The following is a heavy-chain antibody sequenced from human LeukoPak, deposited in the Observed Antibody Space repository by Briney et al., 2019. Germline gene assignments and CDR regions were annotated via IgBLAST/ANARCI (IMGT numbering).Heavy chain of an antibody. CDR2: TRYDGSNK. J-gene: IGHJ6*04. V-gene: IGHV3-30*02. CDR1: GFTFSSYA. CDR3: AKDGGSYGSGSYLDV. Sequence: GGSLRLSCAASGFTFSSYAMHWVRQAPGKGLEWAAFTRYDGSNKNYADSVKGRFAISRDNPKNTLYLQMNSLRAEDTAVYYCAKDGGSYGSGSYLDVWGKGTTVTVSS. D-gene: IGHD3-10*01.